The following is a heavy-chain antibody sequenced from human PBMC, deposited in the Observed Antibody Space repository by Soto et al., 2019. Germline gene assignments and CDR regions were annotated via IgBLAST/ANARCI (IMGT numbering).Heavy chain of an antibody. CDR3: ARMEGATAGTDNWFDP. CDR1: GGSISSYY. D-gene: IGHD6-13*01. CDR2: IYYSGST. V-gene: IGHV4-59*01. Sequence: QVQLQESGPGLVKPSETLSLTCTVSGGSISSYYWSWIRQPPGKGLEWIGYIYYSGSTNYNPSLKSRVTISLDTSKNQFSLKLSSVTATDTAVYYCARMEGATAGTDNWFDPWGQGTLVTVSS. J-gene: IGHJ5*02.